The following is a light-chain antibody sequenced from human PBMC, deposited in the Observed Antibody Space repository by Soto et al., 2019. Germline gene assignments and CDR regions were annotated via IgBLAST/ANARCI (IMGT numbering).Light chain of an antibody. J-gene: IGKJ1*01. CDR3: QQYNNWPPWT. V-gene: IGKV3-15*01. Sequence: EIVMTQSPATLSVSPGESATLSCRASQSINSNLAWYQQKPGQAPRLLIYGASTRATGVPARFSGSGSGTEFTLTISSLQSEDFVVYYCQQYNNWPPWTFGQGTKVEIK. CDR1: QSINSN. CDR2: GAS.